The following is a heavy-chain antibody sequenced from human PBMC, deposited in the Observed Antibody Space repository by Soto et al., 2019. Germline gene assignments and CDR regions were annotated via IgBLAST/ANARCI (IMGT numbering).Heavy chain of an antibody. CDR2: VYYSGST. Sequence: SETLSLTCTASGGSISSSSYYWGWIRQPPGKGLEWIGSVYYSGSTYYNPSLKSRVTISVDTSKNQFSLKLSSVTAADTAVYFCARHVYSNGWYYPRAFAVWGQGTMVTVSS. V-gene: IGHV4-39*01. CDR1: GGSISSSSYY. D-gene: IGHD6-19*01. J-gene: IGHJ3*01. CDR3: ARHVYSNGWYYPRAFAV.